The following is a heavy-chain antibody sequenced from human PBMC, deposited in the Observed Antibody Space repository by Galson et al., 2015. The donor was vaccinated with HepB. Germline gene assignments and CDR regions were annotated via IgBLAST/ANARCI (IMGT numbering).Heavy chain of an antibody. Sequence: SLRLSCAASGFTLRDYAMTWVRQAPGKGLEWVSGISGSGGSTYYADSVKGRFTISRDNSKNTLYLQMNSLGAEDTAIYYCAKSVEIAVLIYYYFDNWGQGTLVTVSS. CDR1: GFTLRDYA. D-gene: IGHD6-19*01. V-gene: IGHV3-23*01. J-gene: IGHJ4*02. CDR3: AKSVEIAVLIYYYFDN. CDR2: ISGSGGST.